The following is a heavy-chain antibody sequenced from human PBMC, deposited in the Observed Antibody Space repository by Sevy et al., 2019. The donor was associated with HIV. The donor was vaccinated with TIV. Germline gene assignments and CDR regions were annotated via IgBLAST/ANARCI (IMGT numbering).Heavy chain of an antibody. J-gene: IGHJ4*02. V-gene: IGHV3-7*01. CDR2: IKQDGSGK. D-gene: IGHD3-22*01. CDR3: ARGGEVDYYDSSGYFYFDY. Sequence: GGSLRLSCAASGFTFSSYWMSWVRQAPGKGLEWVANIKQDGSGKYYVDSVKGRFTISRDNAKNSLYLQMNSLRAEDTAVYYCARGGEVDYYDSSGYFYFDYWGQGTLVTVSS. CDR1: GFTFSSYW.